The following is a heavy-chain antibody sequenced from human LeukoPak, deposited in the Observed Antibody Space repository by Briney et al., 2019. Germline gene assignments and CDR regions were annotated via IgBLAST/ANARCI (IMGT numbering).Heavy chain of an antibody. V-gene: IGHV4-59*08. D-gene: IGHD6-19*01. J-gene: IGHJ5*02. CDR3: ARRDSSGWYSSWFDP. CDR1: GGSISSYY. Sequence: SETLSLTCTVSGGSISSYYWSWIRQPLGKGLEWIGYIYYSGSTNYNPSLKSRVTISVDTSKNQFSLKLSSVTAADTAAYYCARRDSSGWYSSWFDPWGQGTLVTVSS. CDR2: IYYSGST.